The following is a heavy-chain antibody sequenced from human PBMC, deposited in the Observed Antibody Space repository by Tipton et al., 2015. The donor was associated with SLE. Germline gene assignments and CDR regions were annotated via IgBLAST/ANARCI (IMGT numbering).Heavy chain of an antibody. Sequence: QVQLVQSGAEVKKPGASVKVSCKASGYTFTSYGISWVRQAPGQGLTWMGRIYPHSGGTNYAQEFHDRVTMTRDTSTGTAFMELTSLTSDDTAIYYCTRDRSYADFGADFWGQGTLVTVSS. CDR3: TRDRSYADFGADF. J-gene: IGHJ4*02. CDR2: IYPHSGGT. V-gene: IGHV1-2*06. D-gene: IGHD4-17*01. CDR1: GYTFTSYG.